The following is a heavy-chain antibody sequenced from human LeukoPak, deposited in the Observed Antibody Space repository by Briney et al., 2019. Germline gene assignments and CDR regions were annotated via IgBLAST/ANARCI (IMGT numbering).Heavy chain of an antibody. CDR3: ARAKELGYSYGSYYFDC. CDR2: IYYSGST. CDR1: GGSISSYY. D-gene: IGHD5-18*01. V-gene: IGHV4-59*01. J-gene: IGHJ4*02. Sequence: PSETLSLTCTVSGGSISSYYWSWIRQPPGKGLEWIGYIYYSGSTNYNPSLKSRVTISVDTSKNQFSLKLSSVTAADTAVYYCARAKELGYSYGSYYFDCWGQGTLVTVSS.